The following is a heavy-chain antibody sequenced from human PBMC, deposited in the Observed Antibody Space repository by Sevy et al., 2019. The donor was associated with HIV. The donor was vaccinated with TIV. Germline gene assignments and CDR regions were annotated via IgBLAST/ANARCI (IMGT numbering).Heavy chain of an antibody. V-gene: IGHV4-38-2*02. D-gene: IGHD3-16*02. Sequence: SETLSLTCTVSAFSISSGHFWGWIRQPPGKGLEWIGSIYQTGSTYYNPSLKRRVTISVDTSKNQFSLRLTSVTAADTAVYYCARDFLRLGKLSHFDSWGQRTLVTVSS. CDR2: IYQTGST. CDR1: AFSISSGHF. CDR3: ARDFLRLGKLSHFDS. J-gene: IGHJ4*02.